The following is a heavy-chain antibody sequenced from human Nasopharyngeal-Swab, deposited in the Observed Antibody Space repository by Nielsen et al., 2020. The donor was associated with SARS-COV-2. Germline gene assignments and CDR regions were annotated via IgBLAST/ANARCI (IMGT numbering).Heavy chain of an antibody. CDR3: TRHSDLATGWD. Sequence: KVSCKGYGYSFTSYWISWVRQMPGKGLEWMGRIDPGDSYNNYSPPFQGHVTISVDKSINTAYLQWSSLKASDTAIYYCTRHSDLATGWDWGQGTLVTVSS. CDR2: IDPGDSYN. D-gene: IGHD3/OR15-3a*01. V-gene: IGHV5-10-1*01. J-gene: IGHJ4*02. CDR1: GYSFTSYW.